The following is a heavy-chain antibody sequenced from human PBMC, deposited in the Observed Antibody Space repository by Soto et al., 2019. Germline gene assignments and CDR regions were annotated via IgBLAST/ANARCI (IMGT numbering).Heavy chain of an antibody. CDR1: GFTFSSYA. V-gene: IGHV3-30-3*01. CDR2: ISYDGSNK. Sequence: GGSLRLSCAASGFTFSSYAMHWVRQAPGKGLEWVAVISYDGSNKYYADSVKGRFTISRDNSKSTLYLQMNSLRAEDTAVYYCARSIVVAGANYYDGMDVWGQGTTVTVSS. CDR3: ARSIVVAGANYYDGMDV. D-gene: IGHD3-22*01. J-gene: IGHJ6*02.